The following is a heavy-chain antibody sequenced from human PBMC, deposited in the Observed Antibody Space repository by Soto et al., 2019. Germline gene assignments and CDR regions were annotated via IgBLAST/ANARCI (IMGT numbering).Heavy chain of an antibody. D-gene: IGHD4-17*01. V-gene: IGHV1-24*01. CDR2: FDPEDGET. CDR3: ATVAHDYEDY. J-gene: IGHJ4*02. CDR1: GCTLTELS. Sequence: ASVKVSCTVSGCTLTELSMHWVRQAPGKGLEWMGGFDPEDGETIYAQKFQGRVTMTEDTSTDTAYMELSSLRSEDTAVYYCATVAHDYEDYWGQGTLVNVSS.